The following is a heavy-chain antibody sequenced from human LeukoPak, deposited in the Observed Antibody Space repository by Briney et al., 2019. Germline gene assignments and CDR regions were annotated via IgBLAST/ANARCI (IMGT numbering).Heavy chain of an antibody. Sequence: GGSLRLSCAASGFTLSSYWMSWVRQAPGQGLEWVANIKQYGSEKYYVDSVKGRFTIYRHNAKNSLYLQMNSLRAEDTAVYYCAIIPMVGAFDMWRQGTMVTVSS. CDR2: IKQYGSEK. J-gene: IGHJ3*02. CDR1: GFTLSSYW. V-gene: IGHV3-7*03. D-gene: IGHD3-16*01. CDR3: AIIPMVGAFDM.